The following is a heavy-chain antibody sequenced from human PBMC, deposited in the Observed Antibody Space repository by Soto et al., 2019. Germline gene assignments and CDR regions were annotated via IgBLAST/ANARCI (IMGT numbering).Heavy chain of an antibody. CDR2: IYYTGST. J-gene: IGHJ4*02. CDR3: ARMNYYDTSGYPFDY. D-gene: IGHD3-22*01. CDR1: GGSINSGDYY. V-gene: IGHV4-30-4*02. Sequence: SETLSLTCSVSGGSINSGDYYWSWVRQPPGKGLEWIGYIYYTGSTYYNPSLKSRVTISIDTSKNQFSLKLNSVTAADTAVYYCARMNYYDTSGYPFDYWGQGMMVTVSS.